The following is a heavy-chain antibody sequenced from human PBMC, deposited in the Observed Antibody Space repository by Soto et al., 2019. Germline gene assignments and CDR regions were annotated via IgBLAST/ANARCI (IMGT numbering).Heavy chain of an antibody. CDR2: IYYSGST. D-gene: IGHD2-2*01. V-gene: IGHV4-39*01. CDR3: ARLPAANWIAAAGGGYFDY. J-gene: IGHJ4*02. CDR1: GGSISSSSYY. Sequence: QLQLQESGPGLVKPSETLSLTCTVSGGSISSSSYYWGWIRQPPGKGLEWIGSIYYSGSTYYNPSLKSRVTISVDTSKNQFSLKLSSVTAADTAVYYCARLPAANWIAAAGGGYFDYWGQGTLVTVSS.